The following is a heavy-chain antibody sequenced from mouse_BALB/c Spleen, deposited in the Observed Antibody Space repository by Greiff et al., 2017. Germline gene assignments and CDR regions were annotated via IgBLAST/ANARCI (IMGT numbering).Heavy chain of an antibody. J-gene: IGHJ4*01. V-gene: IGHV1-4*01. CDR2: INPSSGYT. D-gene: IGHD2-3*01. CDR1: GYTFTSYT. CDR3: ARWRDGYYVYYAMDY. Sequence: QVQLQQSGAELARPGASVKMSCKASGYTFTSYTMHWVKQRPGQGLEWIGYINPSSGYTNYNQKFKDKATLTADKSSSTAYMQLSSLTSEDSAVYYCARWRDGYYVYYAMDYWGQGTSVTVSS.